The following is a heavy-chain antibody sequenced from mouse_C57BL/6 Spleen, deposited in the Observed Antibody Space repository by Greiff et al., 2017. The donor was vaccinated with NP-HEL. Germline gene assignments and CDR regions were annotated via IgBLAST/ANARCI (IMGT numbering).Heavy chain of an antibody. J-gene: IGHJ1*03. CDR1: VYTFTSYW. D-gene: IGHD1-1*01. CDR2: IDPNSGGT. CDR3: AREGSYGYFDV. V-gene: IGHV1-72*01. Sequence: QVQLQQPGAELVKPGASVKLSCKASVYTFTSYWMHWVKQRPGRGLEWIGRIDPNSGGTKYNEKFKSKATLTVDKPSSTAYMQLSSLPSEGSAVYYCAREGSYGYFDVWGTRTTVTVSS.